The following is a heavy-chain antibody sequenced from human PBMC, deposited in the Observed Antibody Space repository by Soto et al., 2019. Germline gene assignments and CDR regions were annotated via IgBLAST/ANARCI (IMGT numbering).Heavy chain of an antibody. CDR3: ASGGADYYDSSGDAFDI. J-gene: IGHJ3*02. D-gene: IGHD3-22*01. V-gene: IGHV4-31*03. CDR2: IYYSGST. Sequence: SETLSLTCTVSGGSISSGGSYWSWIRQPPGRGLEWIGYIYYSGSTHYNPSLKSRVTISVDTSRNQFSLKLSSVTAADTAVYYCASGGADYYDSSGDAFDIWGQGTMDNVSS. CDR1: GGSISSGGSY.